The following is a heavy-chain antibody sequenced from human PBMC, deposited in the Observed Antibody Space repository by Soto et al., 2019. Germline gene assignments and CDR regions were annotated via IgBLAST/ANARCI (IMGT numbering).Heavy chain of an antibody. CDR1: GGSISSYY. CDR2: IYYSGST. D-gene: IGHD3-22*01. CDR3: ARASLGRDYDSSGYLD. Sequence: SETLSLTCSVSGGSISSYYWSWIRQPPGKGLEWIGYIYYSGSTNYNPSLKSRVTISVDTSKNQFSLKLSSVTAADTAVYYCARASLGRDYDSSGYLDWGQGTLVTVSS. V-gene: IGHV4-59*08. J-gene: IGHJ4*02.